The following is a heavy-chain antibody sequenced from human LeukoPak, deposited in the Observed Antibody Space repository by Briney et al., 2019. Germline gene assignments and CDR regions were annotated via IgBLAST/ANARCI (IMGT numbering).Heavy chain of an antibody. CDR1: GGSISSCY. Sequence: SETLSLTCTVSGGSISSCYWSWIRQPPGKGLEWIGYIYYSGNTYYNPSLKSRVTISVDTSKNEFSLKLSSVTAADTAVYYCVRWTAGTTEDSWGQGTLVTVSS. D-gene: IGHD1-1*01. V-gene: IGHV4-59*08. CDR2: IYYSGNT. CDR3: VRWTAGTTEDS. J-gene: IGHJ4*02.